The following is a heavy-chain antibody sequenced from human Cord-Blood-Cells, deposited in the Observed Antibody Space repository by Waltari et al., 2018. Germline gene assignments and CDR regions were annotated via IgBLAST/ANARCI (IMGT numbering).Heavy chain of an antibody. V-gene: IGHV3-23*01. CDR1: GFTFSSYA. Sequence: EVQLLESGGGLVQPGGSLRLSCAASGFTFSSYAMSWVRQAPGKGLEWVSAISGSGGSTYYADSVKGRFTISRDNSKNTLYLQMNSLRAEDTAVYYCAKVREELRFLEWLLFGAFDIWGQGTMVTVSS. CDR2: ISGSGGST. CDR3: AKVREELRFLEWLLFGAFDI. J-gene: IGHJ3*02. D-gene: IGHD3-3*01.